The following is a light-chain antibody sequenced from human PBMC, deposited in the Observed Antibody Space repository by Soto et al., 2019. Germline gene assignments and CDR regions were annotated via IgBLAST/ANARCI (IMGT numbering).Light chain of an antibody. J-gene: IGKJ4*01. CDR1: QSVSSSY. Sequence: EIVLTQSPGTLSLSPGERATLSCRASQSVSSSYVAWYQLRPGQAPRLFIYGASRRATGIPDRFSGSGSGTDFTLSXXXXXPEXXXXXXXXXYXXSPPTFGGGTKVEIK. CDR3: XXYXXSPPT. CDR2: GAS. V-gene: IGKV3-20*01.